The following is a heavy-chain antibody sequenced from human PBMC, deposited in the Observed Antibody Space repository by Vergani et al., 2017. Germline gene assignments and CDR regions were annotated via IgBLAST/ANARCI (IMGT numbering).Heavy chain of an antibody. Sequence: QVQLQESGPGLVKPSETLSLTCTVSGGSISSYYWSWIRQPPGKGLEWVWYIYYSGSTNYNPSLKSRVTISVDTSKNQFSLKLSSVTAADTAVYYWARTRLKYDILTGYHEYWGQGTLVTVSS. D-gene: IGHD3-9*01. CDR1: GGSISSYY. J-gene: IGHJ4*02. CDR2: IYYSGST. CDR3: ARTRLKYDILTGYHEY. V-gene: IGHV4-59*01.